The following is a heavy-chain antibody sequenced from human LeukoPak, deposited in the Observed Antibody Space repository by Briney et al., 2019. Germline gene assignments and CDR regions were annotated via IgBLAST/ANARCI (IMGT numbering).Heavy chain of an antibody. V-gene: IGHV3-21*01. Sequence: GGSLRLSCAASGFTFSSYSMNWVRQAPGKGLEWVSSISSSSSYIYYADSVKGRFTISRDNAKDTLYLQMNSLRAEDTAVYYCTGHHQAYSRTYWGQGTLVTVSS. CDR1: GFTFSSYS. J-gene: IGHJ4*02. D-gene: IGHD4-11*01. CDR3: TGHHQAYSRTY. CDR2: ISSSSSYI.